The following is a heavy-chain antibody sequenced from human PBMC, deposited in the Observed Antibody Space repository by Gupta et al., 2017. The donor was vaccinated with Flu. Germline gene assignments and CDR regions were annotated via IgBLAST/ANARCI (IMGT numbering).Heavy chain of an antibody. Sequence: QGLEWMGGIIPIFGTANYAQKFQGRVTITADKSTSTAYMELSSLRSEDTAVYYCARVNGGCSGGSCHRRMDVWGQGTTVTVSS. V-gene: IGHV1-69*06. D-gene: IGHD2-15*01. J-gene: IGHJ6*02. CDR3: ARVNGGCSGGSCHRRMDV. CDR2: IIPIFGTA.